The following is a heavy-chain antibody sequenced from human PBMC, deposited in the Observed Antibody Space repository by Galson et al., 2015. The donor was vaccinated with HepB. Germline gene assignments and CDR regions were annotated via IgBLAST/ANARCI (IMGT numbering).Heavy chain of an antibody. D-gene: IGHD2-8*01. Sequence: SLRLSCAASGFTFSSYSMNWVRQAPGKGLEWVSYISSSSTIYYADSVKGRFTISRDNAKNSLYLQMNSLRAEDTAVYYCAKDHVLMVYGPPGYWGQGTLVTVSS. CDR2: ISSSSTI. CDR3: AKDHVLMVYGPPGY. CDR1: GFTFSSYS. V-gene: IGHV3-48*01. J-gene: IGHJ4*02.